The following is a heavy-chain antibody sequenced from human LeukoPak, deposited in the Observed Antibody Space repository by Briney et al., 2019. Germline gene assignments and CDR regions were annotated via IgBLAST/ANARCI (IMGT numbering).Heavy chain of an antibody. Sequence: SETLSLTCTVSGVSISSSSYYWGWIRQPPGKGLEWIGSIYYSGSTYYNPSLKSRVTISVDTSKNQFSLKLSSVTAAGTAVYYCARRYYYGSGFDPWGQGTLVTVSS. V-gene: IGHV4-39*01. J-gene: IGHJ5*02. CDR2: IYYSGST. CDR1: GVSISSSSYY. CDR3: ARRYYYGSGFDP. D-gene: IGHD3-10*01.